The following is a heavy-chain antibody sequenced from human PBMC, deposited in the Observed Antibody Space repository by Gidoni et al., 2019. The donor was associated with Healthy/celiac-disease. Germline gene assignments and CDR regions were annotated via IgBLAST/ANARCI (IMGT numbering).Heavy chain of an antibody. Sequence: QVQLVQSGAEVTKPGSSVKVSCKASGGTFSSYALSWVRQAPGQGLEWMGRIIPILGIANYAQKFQGRVTITADKSTSTAYMELSSLRSEDTAVYYCARDSAYCGGDCPYYWGQGTLVTVSS. CDR3: ARDSAYCGGDCPYY. D-gene: IGHD2-21*02. CDR2: IIPILGIA. J-gene: IGHJ4*02. CDR1: GGTFSSYA. V-gene: IGHV1-69*09.